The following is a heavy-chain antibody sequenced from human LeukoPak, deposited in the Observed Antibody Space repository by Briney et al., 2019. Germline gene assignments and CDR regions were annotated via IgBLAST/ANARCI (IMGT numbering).Heavy chain of an antibody. D-gene: IGHD6-6*01. CDR2: INPTGGST. J-gene: IGHJ4*02. CDR3: ARKGSSSCFDY. Sequence: ASVKVSCKASGYTLISCQMHWVRQAPGQGLEWMGIINPTGGSTSHAQKFQGRVTMTRDTSTSTVYMELSSLRSEDTAVYYCARKGSSSCFDYWGQGTLVTASS. CDR1: GYTLISCQ. V-gene: IGHV1-46*01.